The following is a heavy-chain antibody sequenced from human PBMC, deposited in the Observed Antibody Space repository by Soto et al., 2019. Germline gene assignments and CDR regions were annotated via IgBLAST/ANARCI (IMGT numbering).Heavy chain of an antibody. Sequence: GGSLRLSCAASGFSFSGYVMHWFRQAPGKGLEWVAVMWYHGRDLFYTDSVKGRFTISRDNSKNTLFLQMNSLRAEDTAVYYCARAQRRLLEAAAGAMDVWGQGTTVTVSS. V-gene: IGHV3-33*01. D-gene: IGHD6-13*01. CDR3: ARAQRRLLEAAAGAMDV. CDR1: GFSFSGYV. J-gene: IGHJ6*02. CDR2: MWYHGRDL.